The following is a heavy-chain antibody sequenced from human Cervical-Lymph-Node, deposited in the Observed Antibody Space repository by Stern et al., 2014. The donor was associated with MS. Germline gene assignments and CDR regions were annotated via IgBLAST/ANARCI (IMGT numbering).Heavy chain of an antibody. CDR3: ARGLLGSENAFDI. CDR1: GYTFTSYG. D-gene: IGHD2-15*01. V-gene: IGHV1-18*01. J-gene: IGHJ3*02. CDR2: IDSFNCNT. Sequence: QVQLVQSGAEVKKPGASGKDSCKASGYTFTSYGISWERQAPGPGLEWMGCIDSFNCNTNDAQNLQGSVTMTTDTSTSTAYMELRSLRSDDTDVYYCARGLLGSENAFDIWCQGTMVTVSS.